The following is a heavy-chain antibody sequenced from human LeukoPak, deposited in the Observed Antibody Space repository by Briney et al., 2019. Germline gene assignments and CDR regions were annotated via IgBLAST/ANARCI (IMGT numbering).Heavy chain of an antibody. CDR3: ARDSGGGVVDY. CDR2: IYYSGST. J-gene: IGHJ4*02. V-gene: IGHV4-61*08. Sequence: SETLSLTCTVSGGSISSGGYYWSWIRQHPGKGLEWIGYIYYSGSTYYNPSLKSRVTISVDTSKNQFSLKLSSVTAADTAVYYCARDSGGGVVDYWGQGTLVTVSS. D-gene: IGHD6-19*01. CDR1: GGSISSGGYY.